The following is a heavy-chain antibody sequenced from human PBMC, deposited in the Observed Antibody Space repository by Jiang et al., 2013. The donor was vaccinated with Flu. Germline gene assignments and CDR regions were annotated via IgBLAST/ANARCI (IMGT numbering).Heavy chain of an antibody. CDR1: GGSFSGYY. J-gene: IGHJ3*02. Sequence: LLKPSETLSLTCAVSGGSFSGYYWSWIRQSPAKGLEWVAEINDSGTANYSPSLKSRVSLSIDTSRKQFSXRLSSVTAADTAVYYCATAYSSDNGAFDI. D-gene: IGHD5-18*01. V-gene: IGHV4-34*01. CDR3: ATAYSSDNGAFDI. CDR2: INDSGTA.